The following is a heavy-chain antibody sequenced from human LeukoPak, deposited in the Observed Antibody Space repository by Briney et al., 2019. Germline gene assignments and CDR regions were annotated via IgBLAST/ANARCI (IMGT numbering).Heavy chain of an antibody. D-gene: IGHD3-10*01. CDR3: ARDHRYYGSGIGYFQH. CDR2: IYHSGST. Sequence: ASQTLSLTCTVSGGSISSGGYYWSWIRQPPGKGLEWIGYIYHSGSTYYNPSLKSRVTISVDRSKNQFSLKLSSVTAADTAVYYCARDHRYYGSGIGYFQHWGQGTLVTVSS. V-gene: IGHV4-30-2*01. CDR1: GGSISSGGYY. J-gene: IGHJ1*01.